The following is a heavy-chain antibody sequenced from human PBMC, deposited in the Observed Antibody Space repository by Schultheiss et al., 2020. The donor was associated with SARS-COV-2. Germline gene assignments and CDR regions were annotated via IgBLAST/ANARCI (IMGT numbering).Heavy chain of an antibody. V-gene: IGHV3-9*01. CDR3: ARDWGFYSYGTPSRYYYGMDV. CDR1: GFTFDDYA. D-gene: IGHD5-18*01. Sequence: SLKISCAASGFTFDDYAMHWVRQAPGKGLEWVSGISWNSGSIGYADSVKGRFTISRDNSKNTLYLQMNSLRAEDTAVYYCARDWGFYSYGTPSRYYYGMDVWGQGTTVTVSS. CDR2: ISWNSGSI. J-gene: IGHJ6*02.